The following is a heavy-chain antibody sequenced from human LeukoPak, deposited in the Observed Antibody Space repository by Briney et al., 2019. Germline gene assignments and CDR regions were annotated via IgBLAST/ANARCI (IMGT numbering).Heavy chain of an antibody. J-gene: IGHJ6*03. D-gene: IGHD3-16*01. CDR3: ARSLGFLPTVEPYMDV. V-gene: IGHV1-69*06. CDR1: GGTSNNYP. CDR2: IIPFIGAG. Sequence: SVKVSCKASGGTSNNYPINWVRQAPGQGLEWVGGIIPFIGAGNYAQNFEERVTITADTSTNTVYMEVSSLRSEDTAIYYCARSLGFLPTVEPYMDVWGQGTTVTVSS.